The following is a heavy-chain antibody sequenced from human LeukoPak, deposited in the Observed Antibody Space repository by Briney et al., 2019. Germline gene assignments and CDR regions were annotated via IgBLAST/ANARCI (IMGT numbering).Heavy chain of an antibody. CDR2: IKQDGSQK. CDR3: ARGSVQWLGRLI. Sequence: GGSLRLSCAASGFTFSSYWMSWVRQAPGKGLEWVANIKQDGSQKYYVDSVKGRFTISRDNSKNTLYLQMNSLRSEDTAVYYCARGSVQWLGRLIWGQGTLVTVSS. J-gene: IGHJ4*02. CDR1: GFTFSSYW. V-gene: IGHV3-7*03. D-gene: IGHD6-19*01.